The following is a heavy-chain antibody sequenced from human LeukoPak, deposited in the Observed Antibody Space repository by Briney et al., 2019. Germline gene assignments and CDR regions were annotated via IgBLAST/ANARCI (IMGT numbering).Heavy chain of an antibody. J-gene: IGHJ4*02. V-gene: IGHV1-3*01. D-gene: IGHD5-12*01. Sequence: ASVKVSCKASGYTFTSYAMHWVRQAPGQRLEWTGWINAGNGNTKYSQKFQGRVTITRDTSVSTAYMELSSLRSEDTAVYYCARGGYSGYDYANYFDYWGQGTLVTVSS. CDR1: GYTFTSYA. CDR2: INAGNGNT. CDR3: ARGGYSGYDYANYFDY.